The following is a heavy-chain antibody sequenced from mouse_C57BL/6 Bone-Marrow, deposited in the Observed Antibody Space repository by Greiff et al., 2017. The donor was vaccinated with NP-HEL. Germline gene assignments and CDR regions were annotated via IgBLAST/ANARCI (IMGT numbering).Heavy chain of an antibody. CDR3: ARGDIYYYGSSDEGLRY. CDR1: GFTFSSYT. CDR2: ISGGGGNT. D-gene: IGHD1-1*01. J-gene: IGHJ2*01. V-gene: IGHV5-9*01. Sequence: DVQLVESGGGLVKPGGSLKLSCAASGFTFSSYTMSWVRQTPEKRLEWVATISGGGGNTYYPDSVKGRFTISRDNAKNTLYLQMSSLRSEDTALYYCARGDIYYYGSSDEGLRYWGQGTTLTVSS.